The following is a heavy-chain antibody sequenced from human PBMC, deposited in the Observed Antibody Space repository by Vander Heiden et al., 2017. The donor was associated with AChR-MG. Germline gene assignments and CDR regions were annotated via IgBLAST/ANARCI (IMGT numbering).Heavy chain of an antibody. Sequence: EVQLLESGGGLVQPGGSLRLSCAASGFTFSRYAMSWVRQAPGKGLEWVSAISGSGGSTYYADSVKGRFTISRDNSKNTLYLQMNSLRAEDTAVYYCAKSSSGANYYYYGMDVWGQGTTVTVSS. D-gene: IGHD2-15*01. CDR2: ISGSGGST. CDR1: GFTFSRYA. J-gene: IGHJ6*02. CDR3: AKSSSGANYYYYGMDV. V-gene: IGHV3-23*01.